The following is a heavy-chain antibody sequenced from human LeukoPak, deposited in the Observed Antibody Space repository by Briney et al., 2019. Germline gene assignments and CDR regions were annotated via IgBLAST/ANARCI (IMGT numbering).Heavy chain of an antibody. D-gene: IGHD1-26*01. Sequence: GASVKVSCKASGYTFTSYDINWVRQATGQGLEWMGWMNPNSGNTGYAQKFQGRVTITRNTSISTAYMELSSLRSEDTAVYYCARGATYAYYQDYWGQGTLVTVSS. CDR2: MNPNSGNT. CDR3: ARGATYAYYQDY. CDR1: GYTFTSYD. J-gene: IGHJ4*02. V-gene: IGHV1-8*03.